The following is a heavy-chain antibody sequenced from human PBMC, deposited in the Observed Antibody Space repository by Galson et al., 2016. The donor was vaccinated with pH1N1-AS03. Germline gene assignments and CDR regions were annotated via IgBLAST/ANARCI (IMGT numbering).Heavy chain of an antibody. J-gene: IGHJ4*02. Sequence: ISGDSVSVNSGGWTWIRQSPSRGLEWLGRTFYRSHWYYDYAESVKSRLTINPDTAKNHFSLQLNSVTPEDTAVYYCARGTYRGWVPIRGYFDLWGQGTLVTVSS. D-gene: IGHD1-1*01. CDR3: ARGTYRGWVPIRGYFDL. V-gene: IGHV6-1*01. CDR1: GDSVSVNSGG. CDR2: TFYRSHWYY.